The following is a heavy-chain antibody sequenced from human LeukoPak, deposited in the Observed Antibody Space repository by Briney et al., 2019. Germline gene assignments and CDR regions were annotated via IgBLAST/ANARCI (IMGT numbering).Heavy chain of an antibody. V-gene: IGHV1-3*03. Sequence: ASVKVSCKASGYTFTSYGISWVRQAPGQRLEWMGWINAGNGNTKYSQEFQGRVTITRDTSASTAYMELSSLRSEDMAVYYCAREGAVAGTPFDYWGQGTLVTVSS. J-gene: IGHJ4*02. CDR1: GYTFTSYG. D-gene: IGHD6-19*01. CDR2: INAGNGNT. CDR3: AREGAVAGTPFDY.